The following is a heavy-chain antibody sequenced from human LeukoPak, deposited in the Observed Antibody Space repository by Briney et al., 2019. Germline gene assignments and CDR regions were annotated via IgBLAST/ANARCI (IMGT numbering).Heavy chain of an antibody. CDR2: ISGSGGST. Sequence: HPGRSLRLPCAASGFTFSSYAMSWVRQAPGKGLEWVSVISGSGGSTYYADPVKGRFTISRDNSKNTLYLQMNSLRAEDTAVYYCAKSYYDILTGYDYWGQGILVTVSS. CDR1: GFTFSSYA. J-gene: IGHJ4*02. D-gene: IGHD3-9*01. CDR3: AKSYYDILTGYDY. V-gene: IGHV3-23*01.